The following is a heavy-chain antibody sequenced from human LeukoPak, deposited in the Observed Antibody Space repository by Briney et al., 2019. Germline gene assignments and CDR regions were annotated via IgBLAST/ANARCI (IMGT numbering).Heavy chain of an antibody. CDR3: AKDLYPSGSYLSFDY. CDR1: GFTFSSYA. D-gene: IGHD1-26*01. V-gene: IGHV3-23*01. CDR2: ISGSGGST. J-gene: IGHJ4*02. Sequence: GGSLRLSCAASGFTFSSYAMSWVRQAPGKGLEWVSAISGSGGSTYYADSVKGRFTISRDNSKNTLYLQMNSLGAEDTAVYYCAKDLYPSGSYLSFDYWGQGTLVTVSS.